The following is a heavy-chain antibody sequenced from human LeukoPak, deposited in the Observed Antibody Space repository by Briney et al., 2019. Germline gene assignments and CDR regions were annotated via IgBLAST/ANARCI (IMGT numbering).Heavy chain of an antibody. J-gene: IGHJ4*02. CDR3: ARVRYNYGDSDY. V-gene: IGHV4-38-2*01. Sequence: SETLSPTCAVSGYSISSGYYWGWIRQPPGKGLEWIGTIYHNGNTYYNPSLKSRVTISVGTSKNQSSLKLSSVTAADTAVYYCARVRYNYGDSDYWGQGTLVTVSS. CDR1: GYSISSGYY. D-gene: IGHD5-18*01. CDR2: IYHNGNT.